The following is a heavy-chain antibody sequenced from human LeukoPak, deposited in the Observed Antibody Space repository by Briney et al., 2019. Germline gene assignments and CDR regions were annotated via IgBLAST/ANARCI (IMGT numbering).Heavy chain of an antibody. CDR1: GFTFSGFW. V-gene: IGHV3-7*01. Sequence: GGSLRLSCAASGFTFSGFWMSWVRQTPGKGLEWVANIKQDGSEKYYVASVKGRFTISRDNAKNSLYLQMNSLRAEDTAVYYCATRYFDLWGRGTLVTVSS. CDR2: IKQDGSEK. CDR3: ATRYFDL. J-gene: IGHJ2*01.